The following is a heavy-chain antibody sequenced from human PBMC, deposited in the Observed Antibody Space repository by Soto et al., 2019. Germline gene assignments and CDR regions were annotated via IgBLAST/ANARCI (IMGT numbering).Heavy chain of an antibody. D-gene: IGHD2-2*01. Sequence: ASVKVSCKASGGTFSSYTISWVRQAPGQGLEWMGRIIPILGIANYAQKFQGRVTITADKSTSTAYMELSSLRSEDTAVYYCASRNCSSTSCYFWDELGFDPWGQGTLVTVSS. CDR2: IIPILGIA. CDR3: ASRNCSSTSCYFWDELGFDP. J-gene: IGHJ5*02. V-gene: IGHV1-69*02. CDR1: GGTFSSYT.